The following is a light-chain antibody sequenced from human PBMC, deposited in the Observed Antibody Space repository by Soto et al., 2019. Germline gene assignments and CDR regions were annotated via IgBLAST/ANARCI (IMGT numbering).Light chain of an antibody. CDR1: QSISSY. V-gene: IGKV1-39*01. Sequence: DLQMTQSPSSLSASVGDRVTITCRASQSISSYLNWYQQKPGKAPKLLIYAASSLQSGVPSRFSGSGSGTDFTLTISSLQPEDFATYYCQQSYSHPRTFGQGTKVEIK. CDR2: AAS. J-gene: IGKJ1*01. CDR3: QQSYSHPRT.